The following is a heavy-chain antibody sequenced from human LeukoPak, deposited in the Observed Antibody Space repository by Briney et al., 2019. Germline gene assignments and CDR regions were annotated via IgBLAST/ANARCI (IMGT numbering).Heavy chain of an antibody. J-gene: IGHJ3*02. Sequence: SVKVSCKASGDTFSSYTISWVRQAPGQGLEWMGRIIPILGITNYAQKFQGRVTITTDESTSTAYMELSSLRSEDTAVYYCARDQGAFDIWGQETMVTVSS. V-gene: IGHV1-69*16. CDR2: IIPILGIT. CDR3: ARDQGAFDI. CDR1: GDTFSSYT.